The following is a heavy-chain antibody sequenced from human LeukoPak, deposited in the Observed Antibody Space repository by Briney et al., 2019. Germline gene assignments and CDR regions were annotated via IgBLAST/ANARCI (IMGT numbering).Heavy chain of an antibody. J-gene: IGHJ4*02. Sequence: ASVKVSCKASGYTFTSYYMHWVRQAPGQGLEWMGIINPSGGSTSYAQKFQGRVTMTRDMSTSTVYMELSSLRSEDTAVYYCARAGARGRLFDYWGQGTLVTVSS. CDR2: INPSGGST. CDR1: GYTFTSYY. V-gene: IGHV1-46*01. CDR3: ARAGARGRLFDY. D-gene: IGHD1-26*01.